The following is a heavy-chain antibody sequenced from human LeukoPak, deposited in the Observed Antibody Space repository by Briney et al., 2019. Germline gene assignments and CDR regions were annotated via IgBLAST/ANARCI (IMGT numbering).Heavy chain of an antibody. V-gene: IGHV1-46*01. CDR2: INPSGGST. CDR3: ARDHYSSSWFRPEYFQH. D-gene: IGHD6-13*01. CDR1: GYTFTSYY. Sequence: ASVRVSCKASGYTFTSYYMHWVRQAPGQGLEWMGIINPSGGSTSYAQKFQGRVTMTRDTSTSTVYMELSSLRSEDTAVYYCARDHYSSSWFRPEYFQHWGQGTLVTVSS. J-gene: IGHJ1*01.